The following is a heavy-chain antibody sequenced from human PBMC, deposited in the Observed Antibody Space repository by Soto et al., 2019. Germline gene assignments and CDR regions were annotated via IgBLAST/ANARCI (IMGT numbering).Heavy chain of an antibody. J-gene: IGHJ4*02. CDR1: GFTFSTYA. CDR3: AKEAFPSYCSSASCYVAY. V-gene: IGHV3-23*01. D-gene: IGHD2-2*01. CDR2: VTGSGSST. Sequence: GGSLRLSCAASGFTFSTYAMSWVRQAPGKGLEWVSGVTGSGSSTYYADSVKGRFTISRDNSKNTLYLQMNSLRAEDTAVYYCAKEAFPSYCSSASCYVAYWGQGTLVTVSS.